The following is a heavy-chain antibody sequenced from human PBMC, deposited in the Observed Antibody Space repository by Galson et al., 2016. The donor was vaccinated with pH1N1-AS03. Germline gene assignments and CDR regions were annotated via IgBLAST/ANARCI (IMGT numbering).Heavy chain of an antibody. V-gene: IGHV4-59*08. D-gene: IGHD6-19*01. CDR1: GGSITSYY. Sequence: TLSLTCIVSGGSITSYYWSWIRQPPGKGLEWIGYMYYSGIPNYNPSLKSRVTISVDTSKNQFSLKLRSVTAADTAVYYCARLDSSGWYSVDYWGQGNMVIVSS. J-gene: IGHJ4*02. CDR2: MYYSGIP. CDR3: ARLDSSGWYSVDY.